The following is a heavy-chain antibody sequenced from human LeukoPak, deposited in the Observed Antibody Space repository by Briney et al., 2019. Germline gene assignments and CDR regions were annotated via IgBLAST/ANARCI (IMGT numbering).Heavy chain of an antibody. CDR2: ISSSSSTI. Sequence: GGSLRLSCAASGFTFSSYSMNWVRQAPGKGLEWGSYISSSSSTIYYADSVKGRFTISRDNAKNSLYLQMNSLRDEDTAVYYSASNYLYSGSSGIYFDYWGQGTLVTVSS. D-gene: IGHD1-26*01. V-gene: IGHV3-48*02. J-gene: IGHJ4*02. CDR1: GFTFSSYS. CDR3: ASNYLYSGSSGIYFDY.